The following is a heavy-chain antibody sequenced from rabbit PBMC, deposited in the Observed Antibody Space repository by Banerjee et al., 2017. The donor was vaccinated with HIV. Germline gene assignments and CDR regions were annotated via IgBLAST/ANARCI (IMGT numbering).Heavy chain of an antibody. Sequence: QSLEESGGDLVKPGASLTLTCTASGFSFGSSTWICWVRQAPGKGLEWIACIYTGSGSTYYASWAKGRFTISKTSSTTVTLQMTSLTAADTATYFCARVDAGSSGYPYYFNLWGPGTLVTVS. V-gene: IGHV1S40*01. CDR2: IYTGSGST. CDR3: ARVDAGSSGYPYYFNL. J-gene: IGHJ4*01. CDR1: GFSFGSSTW. D-gene: IGHD1-1*01.